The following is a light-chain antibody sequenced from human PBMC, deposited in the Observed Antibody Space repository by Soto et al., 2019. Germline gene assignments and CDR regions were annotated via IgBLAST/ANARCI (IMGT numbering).Light chain of an antibody. CDR3: SSYTTTSTIGV. CDR2: EVT. Sequence: QSALTQPASVSGSPGQSITISCTGTSSDIGDYNYVSWFQQHPGKAPKLIIYEVTNRPSGVSNRFSGSKSANTASLTISGLQAEDEADYYCSSYTTTSTIGVFGGGTKVTVL. V-gene: IGLV2-14*01. CDR1: SSDIGDYNY. J-gene: IGLJ2*01.